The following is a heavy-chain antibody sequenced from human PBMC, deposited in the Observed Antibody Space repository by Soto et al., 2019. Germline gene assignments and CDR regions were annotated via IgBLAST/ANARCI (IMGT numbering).Heavy chain of an antibody. J-gene: IGHJ4*02. V-gene: IGHV4-31*03. D-gene: IGHD2-15*01. Sequence: QVQLQESGPGLVKPSETLSLTCNVSGGAINSGGYYWGWIRQHPGKGLEWIGYIHYRGRTSYNPSLSSRVSISLERSGHHFSLKWPSVTAAHTAVYYCARCRDAFGFDTWGQGTLVTVSS. CDR1: GGAINSGGYY. CDR2: IHYRGRT. CDR3: ARCRDAFGFDT.